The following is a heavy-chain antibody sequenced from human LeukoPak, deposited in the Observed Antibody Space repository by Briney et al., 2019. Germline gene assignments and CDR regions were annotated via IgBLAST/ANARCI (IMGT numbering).Heavy chain of an antibody. D-gene: IGHD4-17*01. CDR2: INPNSGGT. J-gene: IGHJ4*02. CDR1: GYTFTGYY. Sequence: ASVKVSCKASGYTFTGYYMHWVRQAPGQGLEWMGWINPNSGGTNYAQKFQGRVTMTRDTSISTAYMELSSLRSGDTAVYYCARAVQVTTGGLFDYWGQGTLVTVSS. V-gene: IGHV1-2*02. CDR3: ARAVQVTTGGLFDY.